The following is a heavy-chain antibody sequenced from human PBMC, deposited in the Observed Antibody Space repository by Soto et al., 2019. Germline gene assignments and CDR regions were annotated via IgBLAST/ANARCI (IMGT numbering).Heavy chain of an antibody. D-gene: IGHD6-6*01. Sequence: ASVKVSCKASGYTFTSYGISWVRQAPGQGLEWMGWISAYNGNTNYAQKLQGRVTMTTDKSTSTAYMELSSLRSEDTAVYYCARDGPIAARDDAFDIWGQGTMVTVSS. CDR1: GYTFTSYG. J-gene: IGHJ3*02. CDR3: ARDGPIAARDDAFDI. V-gene: IGHV1-18*01. CDR2: ISAYNGNT.